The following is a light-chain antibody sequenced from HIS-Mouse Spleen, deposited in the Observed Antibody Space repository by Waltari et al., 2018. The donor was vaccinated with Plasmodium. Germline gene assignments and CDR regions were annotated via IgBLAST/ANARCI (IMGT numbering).Light chain of an antibody. J-gene: IGLJ2*01. Sequence: QSALTQPPSASGSPGPSVTISCPGTRSDVGGYTYVSWYQQHPGKAPKLMIYEVSKRPSGVPDRFSGSKSGNTASLTVSGLQAEDEADYYCSSYAGSNNLVFGGGTKLTVL. V-gene: IGLV2-8*01. CDR2: EVS. CDR3: SSYAGSNNLV. CDR1: RSDVGGYTY.